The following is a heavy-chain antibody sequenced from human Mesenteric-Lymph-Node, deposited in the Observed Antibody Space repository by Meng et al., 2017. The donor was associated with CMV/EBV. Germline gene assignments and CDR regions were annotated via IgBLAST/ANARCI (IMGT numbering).Heavy chain of an antibody. CDR2: VHHSGTT. J-gene: IGHJ4*02. CDR1: GDSISNSTYY. Sequence: QLQRHEAGQGLVKPSETLSLSCIVSGDSISNSTYYWTWIRQPPGKGLEWIGSVHHSGTTYYNPSLKGRLTISVDTSANLFSLRLTTVTAADTATYYCARRGNYDSDYSEYWGQGTLVTVSS. CDR3: ARRGNYDSDYSEY. D-gene: IGHD3-22*01. V-gene: IGHV4-39*01.